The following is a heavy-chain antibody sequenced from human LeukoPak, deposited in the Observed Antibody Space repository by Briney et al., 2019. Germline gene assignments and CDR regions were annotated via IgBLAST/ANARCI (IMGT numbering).Heavy chain of an antibody. CDR3: ATTPPPSSTSPGEFGFDP. V-gene: IGHV1-24*01. J-gene: IGHJ5*02. D-gene: IGHD2-2*01. CDR2: FDPEDGET. Sequence: ASVKVSRKVSGYTLTELSMHWVRQAPGKGLEWMGGFDPEDGETIYAQKFQGRVTMTEDTSTDTAYMELSSLRSEDTAVYYCATTPPPSSTSPGEFGFDPWGQGTLVTVSS. CDR1: GYTLTELS.